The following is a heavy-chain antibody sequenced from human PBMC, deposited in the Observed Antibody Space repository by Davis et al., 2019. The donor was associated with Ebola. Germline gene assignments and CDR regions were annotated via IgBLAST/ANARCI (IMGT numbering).Heavy chain of an antibody. CDR3: ARLLGPFDY. J-gene: IGHJ4*02. CDR2: ISGSGGST. CDR1: GFTFSSYA. Sequence: GESLKISCAASGFTFSSYAMSWVRQAPGKGLEWVSAISGSGGSTYYADSVKGRFTISRHNSKNTLYLQMKSLRAEDTAVYYCARLLGPFDYWGQGTLVTVSS. V-gene: IGHV3-23*01.